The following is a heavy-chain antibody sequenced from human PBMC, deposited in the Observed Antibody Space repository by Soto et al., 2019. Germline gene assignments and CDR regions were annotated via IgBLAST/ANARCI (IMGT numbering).Heavy chain of an antibody. Sequence: GGPLRLSCAASGCTFSSYAMSWVRHAPGKGLEWVSSIIDSGGSTFYADSVKGRFTISRDNSKNTLYLQMNSLRAEDTAIYYCASRGHYYFDYWGQGTQVTVSS. D-gene: IGHD3-10*01. V-gene: IGHV3-23*01. CDR1: GCTFSSYA. CDR3: ASRGHYYFDY. J-gene: IGHJ4*02. CDR2: IIDSGGST.